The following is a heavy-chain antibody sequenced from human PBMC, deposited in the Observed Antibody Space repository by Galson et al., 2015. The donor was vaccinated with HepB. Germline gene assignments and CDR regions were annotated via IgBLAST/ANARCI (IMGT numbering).Heavy chain of an antibody. CDR2: INPSDATT. V-gene: IGHV1-46*01. CDR3: ARRGVNIGGSDIVGPPPDMVNDYDFDY. J-gene: IGHJ4*02. D-gene: IGHD2-2*01. Sequence: QSGAEVKKPGASVKVSCKASGYTFTSYGISRVRQAPGQGLEWMGIINPSDATTSYAQMFQDRVTMTRDTSTSTVYMELSSLRSEDTAVYYCARRGVNIGGSDIVGPPPDMVNDYDFDYWGQGTLVTVSS. CDR1: GYTFTSYG.